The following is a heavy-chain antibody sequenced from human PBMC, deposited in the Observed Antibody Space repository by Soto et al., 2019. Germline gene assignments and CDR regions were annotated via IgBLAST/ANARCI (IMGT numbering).Heavy chain of an antibody. CDR3: ARPNYDIFTGLSGFDI. D-gene: IGHD3-9*01. V-gene: IGHV4-31*03. Sequence: QVQLQESGPGLVKPSQTLSLTCIVSGDSITSGNYYWSWIRQHPGKGLEWIGYIHHSGNTYYLPSLNSRLSLSMDTSKNPFSLQLSSVTAADTALYYCARPNYDIFTGLSGFDIWGQGTMVTVSS. CDR2: IHHSGNT. CDR1: GDSITSGNYY. J-gene: IGHJ3*02.